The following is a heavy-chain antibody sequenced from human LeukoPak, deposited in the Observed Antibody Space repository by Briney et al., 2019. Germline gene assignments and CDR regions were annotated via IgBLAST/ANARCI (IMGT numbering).Heavy chain of an antibody. D-gene: IGHD3-10*01. CDR2: INHSGST. Sequence: SETLSLTCAVYGGSFSGYYWSWIRQPPGKGLEWIGEINHSGSTNYNPSLKSRVTISVDTSKNQFSLKLSSVTAADTAVYYCARVGGSGSIYDWFDPWGQGTLVTVSS. CDR3: ARVGGSGSIYDWFDP. V-gene: IGHV4-34*01. CDR1: GGSFSGYY. J-gene: IGHJ5*02.